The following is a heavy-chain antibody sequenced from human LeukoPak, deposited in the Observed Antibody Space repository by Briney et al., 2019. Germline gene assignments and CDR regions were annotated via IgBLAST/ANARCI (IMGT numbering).Heavy chain of an antibody. D-gene: IGHD6-13*01. V-gene: IGHV3-9*01. CDR1: GFTFDDYA. CDR2: ISWNSGSI. CDR3: ARDKYSSSWP. J-gene: IGHJ5*02. Sequence: GRSLRLSCAASGFTFDDYAMHWVRQAPGKGLEWVSGISWNSGSIGYADSVKGRFTISRDNAKNSLYLQMNSLRAEDTALYHCARDKYSSSWPWGQGTLVTVSS.